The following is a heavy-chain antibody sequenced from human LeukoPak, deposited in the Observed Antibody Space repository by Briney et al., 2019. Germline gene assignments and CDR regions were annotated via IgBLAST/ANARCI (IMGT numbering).Heavy chain of an antibody. CDR3: AKDLLRLSDGDSGDY. D-gene: IGHD2-21*02. CDR1: GGTFSSYA. Sequence: ASVKVSCKASGGTFSSYAISWVRQAPGQGLEWMGRIIPILGIANYAQKFQGRVTITADKSTSTAYMELSSLRAEDTAVYYCAKDLLRLSDGDSGDYWGQGTLVTVSS. V-gene: IGHV1-69*04. CDR2: IIPILGIA. J-gene: IGHJ4*02.